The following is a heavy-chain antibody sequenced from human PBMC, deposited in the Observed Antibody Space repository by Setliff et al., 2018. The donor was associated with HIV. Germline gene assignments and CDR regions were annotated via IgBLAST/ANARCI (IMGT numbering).Heavy chain of an antibody. Sequence: SETLSLTCTVSGGSFRSSRYYWTWIRQQPGKGLEWIGYISYSGSTYYNPSLKSRLTMSIDTSKSHFSLNLNSVTAADTAVYYCARGTTSITFDYWSQGTLVTVSS. V-gene: IGHV4-31*03. CDR2: ISYSGST. CDR1: GGSFRSSRYY. J-gene: IGHJ4*02. D-gene: IGHD1-1*01. CDR3: ARGTTSITFDY.